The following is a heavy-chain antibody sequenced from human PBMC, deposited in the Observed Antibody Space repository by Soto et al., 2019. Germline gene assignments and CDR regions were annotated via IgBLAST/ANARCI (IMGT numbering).Heavy chain of an antibody. CDR1: GFTFDDYA. Sequence: EVQLVESGGGLVQPGRSLRLSCAASGFTFDDYAMHWVRQAPGQGLEWVSGISWNSGSIGYADSVKGRFTIARDNAKNSLYLQMNSLRAEDTALYYCAKDGKSTILGVVINYWGQGTLVTVSS. CDR3: AKDGKSTILGVVINY. J-gene: IGHJ4*02. V-gene: IGHV3-9*01. D-gene: IGHD3-3*01. CDR2: ISWNSGSI.